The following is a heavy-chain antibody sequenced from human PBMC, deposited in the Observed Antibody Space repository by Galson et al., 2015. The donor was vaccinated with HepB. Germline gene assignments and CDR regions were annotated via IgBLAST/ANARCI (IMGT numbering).Heavy chain of an antibody. CDR3: ATDDTGHDWGY. CDR1: GFTFINAW. CDR2: IKSKRDGVTT. D-gene: IGHD5-12*01. J-gene: IGHJ4*02. V-gene: IGHV3-15*01. Sequence: SLRLSCAASGFTFINAWMNWIRQVPGKGLEWVGRIKSKRDGVTTDYAAPVKGRVTISRDDSKSTLYLQMDSLKAEDTALYYCATDDTGHDWGYWGQGTLVTVSS.